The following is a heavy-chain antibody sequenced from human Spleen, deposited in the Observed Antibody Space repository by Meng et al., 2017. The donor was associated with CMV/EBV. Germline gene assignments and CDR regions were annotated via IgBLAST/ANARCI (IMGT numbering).Heavy chain of an antibody. Sequence: GGSLRLSCAASGFTFSSYWMHWVRQAPGKGLVWVSRINSDGSSTSYADSVKGRFTISRDNAKNTLYLQMNSLRAEDTAVYYCASLSALFTIFGVDFDYWGQGTLVTVSS. CDR2: INSDGSST. CDR3: ASLSALFTIFGVDFDY. CDR1: GFTFSSYW. J-gene: IGHJ4*02. V-gene: IGHV3-74*01. D-gene: IGHD3-3*01.